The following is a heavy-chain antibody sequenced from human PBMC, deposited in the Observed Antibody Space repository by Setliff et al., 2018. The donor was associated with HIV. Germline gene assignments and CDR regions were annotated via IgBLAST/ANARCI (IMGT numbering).Heavy chain of an antibody. Sequence: KPSETLSLTCTVSGASISSYYWSWIRQPAGKGLEWIGRIYYSGSTYYNPSLKSRVTISVDSSTNQFSLTLTSMTAPDTAVYYCARSQRLLGVQPPYWYFDLWGRGTPVTVSS. CDR2: IYYSGST. CDR1: GASISSYY. D-gene: IGHD3-16*01. V-gene: IGHV4-4*07. J-gene: IGHJ2*01. CDR3: ARSQRLLGVQPPYWYFDL.